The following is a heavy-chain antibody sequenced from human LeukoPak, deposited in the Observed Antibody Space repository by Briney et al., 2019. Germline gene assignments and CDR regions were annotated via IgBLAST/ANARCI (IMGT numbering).Heavy chain of an antibody. CDR3: ARMIGLGEVSPYFDY. Sequence: GESLKISCKGSGYSFTSYWIGWVRQLPGKGLEWMGIIYPGDSDTRYSPPFQGQVTISAGKSISTAYLQWSSLKASDTAMYYCARMIGLGEVSPYFDYWGQGSLVTVSS. D-gene: IGHD3-16*02. CDR1: GYSFTSYW. J-gene: IGHJ4*02. V-gene: IGHV5-51*01. CDR2: IYPGDSDT.